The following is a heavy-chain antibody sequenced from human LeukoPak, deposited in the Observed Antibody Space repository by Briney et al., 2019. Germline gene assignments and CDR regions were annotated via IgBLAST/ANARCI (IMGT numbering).Heavy chain of an antibody. Sequence: SETLTLTCTVSGGTTSSYDWNWIRQPTEKGLEWIGRISTSGSTTSNPSLKSRLNMSLDPSKNQFSLKLSSVTAADTGVYYCARGNNNNVFDSWGQGTLVTVSS. CDR2: ISTSGST. CDR3: ARGNNNNVFDS. CDR1: GGTTSSYD. D-gene: IGHD2-8*01. J-gene: IGHJ4*02. V-gene: IGHV4-4*07.